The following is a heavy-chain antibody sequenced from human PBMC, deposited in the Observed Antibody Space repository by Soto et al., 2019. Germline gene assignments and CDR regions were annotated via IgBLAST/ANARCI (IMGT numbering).Heavy chain of an antibody. CDR3: ARFPRPEYCSGGSCYDY. CDR1: GFTVSSNY. Sequence: GGSLRLSCAASGFTVSSNYMSWVRQAPGKGLEWVSVICSGGSTYYADSVKGRFTISRHNSKNTLYLQMNSLRAEDTAVYYCARFPRPEYCSGGSCYDYWGQGTLVTVSS. V-gene: IGHV3-53*04. D-gene: IGHD2-15*01. J-gene: IGHJ4*02. CDR2: ICSGGST.